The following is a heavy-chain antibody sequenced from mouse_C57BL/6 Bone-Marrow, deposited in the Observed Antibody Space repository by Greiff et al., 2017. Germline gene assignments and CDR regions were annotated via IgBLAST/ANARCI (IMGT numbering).Heavy chain of an antibody. CDR2: IHPNSGST. CDR1: GYTFTSYW. V-gene: IGHV1-64*01. CDR3: GSNYDIDY. D-gene: IGHD2-5*01. Sequence: QVQLQQPGAELVKPGASVKLSCKASGYTFTSYWMHWVKQRPGQGLEWIGMIHPNSGSTNYNEKFKSKATLHVDKSSSTAYMHLSSLTSEDSAVYYCGSNYDIDYWGQGTTLTVSS. J-gene: IGHJ2*01.